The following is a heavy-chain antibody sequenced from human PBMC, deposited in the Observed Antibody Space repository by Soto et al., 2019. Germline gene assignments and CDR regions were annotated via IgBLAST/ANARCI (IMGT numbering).Heavy chain of an antibody. Sequence: QVQLQESGPGLVKPSETLSLTCTVSGGSITSYYCSWIRQPAGKGLEWIGRIYSGGSTNYNPSLKSRLTVSVDTSKNQFSPKLTSVTAADTAVSYCARVPGGFGDFSLDYWGQGTLVKVSS. V-gene: IGHV4-4*07. CDR3: ARVPGGFGDFSLDY. D-gene: IGHD3-10*01. CDR1: GGSITSYY. CDR2: IYSGGST. J-gene: IGHJ4*02.